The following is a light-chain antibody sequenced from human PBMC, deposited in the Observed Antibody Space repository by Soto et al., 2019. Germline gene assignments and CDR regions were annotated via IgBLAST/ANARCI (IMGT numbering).Light chain of an antibody. Sequence: EVVLTQSPATLSLSPGERATLSCRASQTFSNYLAWYQQKPGQAPRLLIYDASKRATGIPARFTGSGSGTDFTLTISSLEPEDFAVYYCQQRSNWPWTFGQGTKVEIK. J-gene: IGKJ1*01. CDR2: DAS. CDR1: QTFSNY. V-gene: IGKV3-11*01. CDR3: QQRSNWPWT.